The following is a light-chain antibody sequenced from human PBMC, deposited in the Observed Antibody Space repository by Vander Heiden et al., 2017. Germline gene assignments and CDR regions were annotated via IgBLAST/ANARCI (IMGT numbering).Light chain of an antibody. J-gene: IGKJ3*01. CDR1: QSLLHSNGYNY. CDR2: LGS. V-gene: IGKV2-28*01. CDR3: MQALQTPPFT. Sequence: DIVMTQSPLSLPVTPGEPASISCRSSQSLLHSNGYNYLDWYLQKPGQSPQLLIYLGSNRASGVPDRFSGSGSGTDFTLKISRVEAEDVGVYYCMQALQTPPFTFGPGTRVEI.